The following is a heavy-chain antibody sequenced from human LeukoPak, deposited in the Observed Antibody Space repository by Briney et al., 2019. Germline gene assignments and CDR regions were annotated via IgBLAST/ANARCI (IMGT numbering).Heavy chain of an antibody. CDR2: IYYSGST. CDR3: ARVNQGRYYYYGMDV. D-gene: IGHD1-14*01. CDR1: GASISSYY. J-gene: IGHJ6*02. Sequence: SETLSLTCTVSGASISSYYWSWIRQPPGKGLEWIGYIYYSGSTNYNPSLKSRVTISVDTSKNQFSLKLSSVTAADTAVYYCARVNQGRYYYYGMDVWGQGTTVTVSS. V-gene: IGHV4-59*01.